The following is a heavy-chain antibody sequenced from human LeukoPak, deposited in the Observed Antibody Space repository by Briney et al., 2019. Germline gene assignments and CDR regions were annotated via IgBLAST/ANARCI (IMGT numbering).Heavy chain of an antibody. D-gene: IGHD2-8*01. CDR1: GYTFTSYY. CDR2: INPSGGST. V-gene: IGHV1-46*01. Sequence: ASVKVSCKASGYTFTSYYMHWVRQAPGQGLEWMGIINPSGGSTSYAQKFQGRVTMTRDTSTSTVYMELSSLRSEDTAVYYCARGRDIVLMVYAPADYWGQGTLSPSPQ. J-gene: IGHJ4*02. CDR3: ARGRDIVLMVYAPADY.